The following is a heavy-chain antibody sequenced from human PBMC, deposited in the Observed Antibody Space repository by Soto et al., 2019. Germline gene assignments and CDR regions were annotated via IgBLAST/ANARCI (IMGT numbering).Heavy chain of an antibody. V-gene: IGHV1-2*04. CDR1: GYTFTENY. CDR3: ARVGTSGNYYDAFDI. Sequence: GASVKGSWKASGYTFTENYVHWVRQAPGQGLEWMGWINPNSGGTKYVQNFQGWVTMTRDTSISTAYMEVSRLRSDDTAVYYCARVGTSGNYYDAFDIWGQGTMVTVSS. J-gene: IGHJ3*02. D-gene: IGHD1-26*01. CDR2: INPNSGGT.